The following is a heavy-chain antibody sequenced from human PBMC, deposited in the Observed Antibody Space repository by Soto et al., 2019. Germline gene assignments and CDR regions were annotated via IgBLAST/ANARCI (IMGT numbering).Heavy chain of an antibody. Sequence: QVQLVQSGAEVKKPGASVKVSCKASGYTFTSYGISWVRQAPGQGLEWMGWISAYNGNTNYAQKLQGRVTMTTVTSTSTAYMELRSLRSDDTAVYYCAREELYPQYDILTGDPFDYWGQGPLVPVAS. CDR1: GYTFTSYG. CDR3: AREELYPQYDILTGDPFDY. V-gene: IGHV1-18*01. J-gene: IGHJ4*02. D-gene: IGHD3-9*01. CDR2: ISAYNGNT.